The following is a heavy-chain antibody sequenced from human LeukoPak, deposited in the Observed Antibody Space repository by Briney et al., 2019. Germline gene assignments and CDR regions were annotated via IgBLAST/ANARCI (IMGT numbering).Heavy chain of an antibody. CDR1: GYSFTSYW. CDR2: IYPGDSDT. Sequence: GESLKISCKGSGYSFTSYWIGWVRQMPGKGLEWMGIIYPGDSDTRYSPSFQGQVTISADKSITTAYLQWSSLEASDTAIYYCARLNYGSASYFDYWGQGTLVTVSS. V-gene: IGHV5-51*01. CDR3: ARLNYGSASYFDY. J-gene: IGHJ4*02. D-gene: IGHD3-10*01.